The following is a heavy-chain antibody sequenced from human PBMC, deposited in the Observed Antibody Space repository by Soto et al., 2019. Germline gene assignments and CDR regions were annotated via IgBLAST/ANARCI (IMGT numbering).Heavy chain of an antibody. CDR2: ISAYNGNT. CDR1: GYTFTSYG. V-gene: IGHV1-18*01. J-gene: IGHJ4*02. CDR3: ARASCSGGSCYSYYFDY. D-gene: IGHD2-15*01. Sequence: QVQLVQSGAEVKKPGASVKVSCKASGYTFTSYGISWVRQAPGQGLEWMGWISAYNGNTNYAQKLQGRVTMTTDTATSTAYRELRRLRADDTAVYYCARASCSGGSCYSYYFDYWGQGTLVTVSS.